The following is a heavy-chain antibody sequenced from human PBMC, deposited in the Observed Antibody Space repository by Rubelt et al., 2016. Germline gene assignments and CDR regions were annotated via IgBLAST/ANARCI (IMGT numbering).Heavy chain of an antibody. V-gene: IGHV4-39*01. D-gene: IGHD2-15*01. J-gene: IGHJ4*02. CDR3: ARHADSVVVIVAGFFDT. CDR2: INYSGTT. Sequence: QLQLQESGPGLVKPSETLSLTCTVSGGSISSSSYYWGWIRQPPGKGLEWIGSINYSGTTFYNPSLKVRVTMSLDTSKNQFSLRVNSVTAGDTAVYCCARHADSVVVIVAGFFDTWGQGALVTVSS. CDR1: GGSISSSSYY.